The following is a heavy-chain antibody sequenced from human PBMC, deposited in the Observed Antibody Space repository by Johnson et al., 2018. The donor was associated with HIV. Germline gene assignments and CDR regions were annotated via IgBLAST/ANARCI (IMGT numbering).Heavy chain of an antibody. CDR1: GFTFNNAW. Sequence: VQLVESGGGLVKPGGSLRLSCAASGFTFNNAWMSWVRQAPGKGLEWVGRIKSKTDGGTTDYAAPVKGRFTLPRDDSKNTLYLQMHSLKTEDTAVYYCTTARNRLWSSSGWTGFWAFDIWGQGTMVTVSS. V-gene: IGHV3-15*01. D-gene: IGHD6-19*01. CDR3: TTARNRLWSSSGWTGFWAFDI. J-gene: IGHJ3*02. CDR2: IKSKTDGGTT.